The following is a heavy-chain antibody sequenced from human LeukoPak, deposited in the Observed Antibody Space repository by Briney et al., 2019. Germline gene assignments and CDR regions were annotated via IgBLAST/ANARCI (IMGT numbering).Heavy chain of an antibody. CDR3: ARAGERLDYVWGSYRFDY. Sequence: TSETLSLTCTVSGGSISSSSYYWGWIRQPPGKGLEWIGSIYYSGSTYYNPSLKSRVTISVDTSKNQFSLKLSSVTAADTAVYYCARAGERLDYVWGSYRFDYWGQGTLVTVSS. D-gene: IGHD3-16*02. J-gene: IGHJ4*02. CDR2: IYYSGST. CDR1: GGSISSSSYY. V-gene: IGHV4-39*07.